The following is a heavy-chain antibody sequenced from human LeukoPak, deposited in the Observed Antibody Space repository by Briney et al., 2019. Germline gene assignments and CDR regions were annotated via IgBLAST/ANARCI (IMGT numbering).Heavy chain of an antibody. Sequence: TGGSLRLSCAASGFTFSSYAMSWVRQAPGKGLEWVSAISGSGGSTYYADPVKGRFTISRNNSKNTLYLQMNSLRAEDTAVYYCAKDPCSGGSCYYPNWFDPWGQGTLVTVSS. J-gene: IGHJ5*02. CDR1: GFTFSSYA. CDR2: ISGSGGST. CDR3: AKDPCSGGSCYYPNWFDP. D-gene: IGHD2-15*01. V-gene: IGHV3-23*01.